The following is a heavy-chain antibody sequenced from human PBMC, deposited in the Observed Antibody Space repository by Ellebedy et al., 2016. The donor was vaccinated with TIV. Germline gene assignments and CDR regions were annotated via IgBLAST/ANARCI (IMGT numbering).Heavy chain of an antibody. CDR3: AKDIGNWNDYDAFDI. Sequence: GGSLRLXCAASGFTFDDYAMHWVRQAPGKGLEWVSGISWNSGSIGYADSVKGRFTISRDNAKNSLYLQMNSLRAEDTALYYCAKDIGNWNDYDAFDIWGQGTMVTVSS. V-gene: IGHV3-9*01. D-gene: IGHD1-1*01. J-gene: IGHJ3*02. CDR1: GFTFDDYA. CDR2: ISWNSGSI.